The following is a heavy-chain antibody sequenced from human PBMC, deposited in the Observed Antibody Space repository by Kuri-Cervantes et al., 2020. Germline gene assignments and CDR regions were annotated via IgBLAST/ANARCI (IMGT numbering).Heavy chain of an antibody. J-gene: IGHJ4*02. CDR2: IYGDDDK. CDR3: AHSSPLPDSSGWFSTFDY. CDR1: GFSLSTSGVG. D-gene: IGHD6-19*01. Sequence: SGTTLVKPTQTLTLTCTFSGFSLSTSGVGVGWIRQPPGKALEWLALIYGDDDKRYSPSLKSRLTITKDTFKNQVVLTMTNMDPVDTATYYCAHSSPLPDSSGWFSTFDYWGQGTLVTVSS. V-gene: IGHV2-5*02.